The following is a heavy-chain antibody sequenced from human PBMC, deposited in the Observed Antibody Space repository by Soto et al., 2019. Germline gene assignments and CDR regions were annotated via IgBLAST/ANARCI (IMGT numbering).Heavy chain of an antibody. CDR3: ARVHPKLGIGAFDI. CDR2: INPNSGGT. V-gene: IGHV1-2*04. CDR1: GYTFTGYY. Sequence: ASVKVSCKASGYTFTGYYMHWVRQAPGQGLEWMGWINPNSGGTNYAQKFQGWVTMTRDTSISTAYMELSRLRSDDTAVYYCARVHPKLGIGAFDIWGQGTMVTVSS. D-gene: IGHD7-27*01. J-gene: IGHJ3*02.